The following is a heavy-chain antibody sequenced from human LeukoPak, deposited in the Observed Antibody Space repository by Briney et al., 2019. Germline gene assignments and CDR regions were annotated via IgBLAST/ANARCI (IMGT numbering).Heavy chain of an antibody. CDR2: INHSGFT. CDR1: GGSSSGYY. J-gene: IGHJ4*02. Sequence: PSETLSLTCAVYGGSSSGYYWSWMRQPPGKGLEWIGEINHSGFTNYNPSLKSRVTISVDTSKNHFSLKLNSVTAADTAVYYCARGRIRGVSYRFDYWGQGTLVTVSS. CDR3: ARGRIRGVSYRFDY. V-gene: IGHV4-34*01. D-gene: IGHD1-26*01.